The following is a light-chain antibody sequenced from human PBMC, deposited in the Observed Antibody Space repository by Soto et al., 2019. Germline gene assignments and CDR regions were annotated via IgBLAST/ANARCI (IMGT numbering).Light chain of an antibody. CDR2: GTS. J-gene: IGKJ2*01. CDR3: HQYNNWPYT. Sequence: EIVMTQSPVALSVSPGESAALSCRASQSVGRNFAWYQQRPGQAPRVLIYGTSTRATGVPARFSGSGSWTDFTLTISSLQSEDFAVYYCHQYNNWPYTFGQGTRLEIK. CDR1: QSVGRN. V-gene: IGKV3-15*01.